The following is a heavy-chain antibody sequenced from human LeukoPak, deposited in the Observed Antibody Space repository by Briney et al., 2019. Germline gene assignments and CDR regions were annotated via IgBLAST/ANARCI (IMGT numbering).Heavy chain of an antibody. J-gene: IGHJ4*02. CDR1: GGTFSSYA. D-gene: IGHD6-19*01. CDR2: IIPIFDTA. CDR3: ARDMSSGWSFDY. V-gene: IGHV1-69*13. Sequence: GASVTVSCTASGGTFSSYAISWVRQAPGQGVEWMGGIIPIFDTANYAQKFQGRVTITADESTSTAYMELSSLRSEDTAVYYCARDMSSGWSFDYWGQGTLVTVSS.